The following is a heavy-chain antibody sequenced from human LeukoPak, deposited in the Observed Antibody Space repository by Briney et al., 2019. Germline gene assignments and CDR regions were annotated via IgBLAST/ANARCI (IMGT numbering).Heavy chain of an antibody. CDR3: ARVPYYDILDRFDY. CDR2: ISSYGNYI. D-gene: IGHD3-9*01. Sequence: GGSLRLSCAASGFTFSSFAMNWVRQAPGKGLEWVSFISSYGNYIYYADSVKGRFTISRDNAKNSLYLQMNSLRDEDTAIYYCARVPYYDILDRFDYWGQGTLVTVSS. J-gene: IGHJ4*02. CDR1: GFTFSSFA. V-gene: IGHV3-21*01.